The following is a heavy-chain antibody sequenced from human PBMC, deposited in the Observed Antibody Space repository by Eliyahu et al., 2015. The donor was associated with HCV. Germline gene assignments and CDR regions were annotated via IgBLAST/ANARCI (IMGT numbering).Heavy chain of an antibody. V-gene: IGHV4-59*01. CDR3: ASGGGGIAVTGTGGWFDP. J-gene: IGHJ5*02. D-gene: IGHD6-19*01. Sequence: QVQLQESGPRLVKPSETLSLTCTVSGGXITXYYWSWSRQPPGKGLEWIGYXHYSGSTNYNPSLKSRVTISVDTSKNLFSLNLTSVTAADTAMYYCASGGGGIAVTGTGGWFDPWGQGTLVTVSS. CDR2: XHYSGST. CDR1: GGXITXYY.